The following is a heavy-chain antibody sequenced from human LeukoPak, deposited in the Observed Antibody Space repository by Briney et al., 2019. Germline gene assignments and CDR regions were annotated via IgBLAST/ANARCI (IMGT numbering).Heavy chain of an antibody. CDR1: GFTFSSYA. Sequence: PGGSLRLSCAASGFTFSSYAMSWVRQAPGKGLEWASAISGSGGSTYYADSVKGRFTISRDNSKNTLYLQMNSLRAEDTAVYYCAKDHTVTTWFDYWGQGTLVTVSS. V-gene: IGHV3-23*01. J-gene: IGHJ4*02. CDR3: AKDHTVTTWFDY. D-gene: IGHD4-17*01. CDR2: ISGSGGST.